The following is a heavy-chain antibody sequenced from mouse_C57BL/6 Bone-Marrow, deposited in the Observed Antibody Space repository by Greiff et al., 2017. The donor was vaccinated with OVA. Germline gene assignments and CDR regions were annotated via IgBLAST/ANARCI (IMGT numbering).Heavy chain of an antibody. CDR2: IAPSDIDT. V-gene: IGHV1-52*01. Sequence: QVPLQQPGAELVRPGSSVKLSCKASGYTFTSYWMHWVKQRPIQGLEWIVNIAPSDIDTNYNQKFKGKATLTVDKSASTAYMQLSSLTSEDSAVYYCAILPYYYRSSYAYWGQGTTLTVSS. CDR3: AILPYYYRSSYAY. D-gene: IGHD1-1*01. J-gene: IGHJ2*01. CDR1: GYTFTSYW.